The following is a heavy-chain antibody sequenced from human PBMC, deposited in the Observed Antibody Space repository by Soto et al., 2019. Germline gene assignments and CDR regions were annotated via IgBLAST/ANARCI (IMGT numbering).Heavy chain of an antibody. J-gene: IGHJ4*02. CDR1: GFTFSKYG. V-gene: IGHV3-30*18. CDR2: MSSDGRNE. CDR3: AKVGHIAVVTAWFDY. Sequence: QVQLVESGGGLVQPGRSLRLSCEGSGFTFSKYGMHWVGQAPGKGLEWVAVMSSDGRNEYYADSVKGRFTISRDNSNSTLYLQMSSLRPEDTAVYYCAKVGHIAVVTAWFDYWGQGTLVTVSS. D-gene: IGHD2-21*02.